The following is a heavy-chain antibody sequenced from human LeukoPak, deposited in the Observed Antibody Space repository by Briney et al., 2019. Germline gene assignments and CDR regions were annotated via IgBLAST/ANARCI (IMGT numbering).Heavy chain of an antibody. Sequence: GGSLRLSCAASGFTFTNYDMHWVRQRSGKGLEWVSTITNAGDTYYPDSVKGRFTISREVAQNSLYLQVNSLTGGDTAAYYCAREGTGYPSMDVWGKGTTVTVSS. CDR2: ITNAGDT. J-gene: IGHJ6*03. V-gene: IGHV3-13*01. CDR1: GFTFTNYD. D-gene: IGHD3/OR15-3a*01. CDR3: AREGTGYPSMDV.